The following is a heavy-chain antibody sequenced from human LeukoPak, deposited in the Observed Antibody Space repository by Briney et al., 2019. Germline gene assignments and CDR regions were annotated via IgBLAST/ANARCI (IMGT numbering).Heavy chain of an antibody. CDR2: IYSGGST. J-gene: IGHJ2*01. Sequence: GGSLRLSCAASGFTVSSNYMGWVRQAPGKGLEWVSVIYSGGSTYYSDSVKGRFTISRDNSKNTLYLQMNSLRAEDTAVYYCARVPAPKLRYFDGWYFDLWGRGTLVTVSS. V-gene: IGHV3-53*01. CDR1: GFTVSSNY. CDR3: ARVPAPKLRYFDGWYFDL. D-gene: IGHD3-9*01.